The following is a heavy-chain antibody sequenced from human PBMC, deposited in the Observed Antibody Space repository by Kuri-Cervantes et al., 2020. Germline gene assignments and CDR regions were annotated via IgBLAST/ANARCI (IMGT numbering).Heavy chain of an antibody. Sequence: LSLTCAASGFTFSSYAMHWVRQAPGKGLEWVAVISYDGSNKYYADSVMGRFTISRDNSKNTLYLQMNSLRAEDTAVYYCARDLYGSGTETHWGQGTLVTVSS. CDR3: ARDLYGSGTETH. CDR1: GFTFSSYA. D-gene: IGHD3-10*01. J-gene: IGHJ4*02. CDR2: ISYDGSNK. V-gene: IGHV3-30-3*01.